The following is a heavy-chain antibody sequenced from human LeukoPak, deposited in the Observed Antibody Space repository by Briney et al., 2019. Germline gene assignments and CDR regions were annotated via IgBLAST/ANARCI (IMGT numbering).Heavy chain of an antibody. CDR2: INHSGST. J-gene: IGHJ6*02. V-gene: IGHV4-34*01. CDR1: GFTVSSNY. Sequence: GSLRLSCAASGFTVSSNYMSWIRQPPGKGLEWIGEINHSGSTNYNPSLKSRVTISVDTSKNQFSLKLSSVTAADTAVYYCARGRPPITIFGVVIEDPYYYYGMDVWGQGTTVTVSS. D-gene: IGHD3-3*01. CDR3: ARGRPPITIFGVVIEDPYYYYGMDV.